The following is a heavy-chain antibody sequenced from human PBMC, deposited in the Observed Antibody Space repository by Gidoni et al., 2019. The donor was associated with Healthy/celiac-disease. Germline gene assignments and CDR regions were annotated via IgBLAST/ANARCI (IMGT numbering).Heavy chain of an antibody. V-gene: IGHV6-1*01. Sequence: QVQLQQSGPGPVKPSQTLPLTCAISGASVSSNSAAWNWIRQSPSRGLEWLGRTYYRSKGYNDYAVSVKSRITINPDTSKNQFSLQLNSVTPEDTAVYYCARGQGSGLHYYYGMDVWGKGTTVTVSS. J-gene: IGHJ6*04. CDR1: GASVSSNSAA. CDR2: TYYRSKGYN. D-gene: IGHD3-10*01. CDR3: ARGQGSGLHYYYGMDV.